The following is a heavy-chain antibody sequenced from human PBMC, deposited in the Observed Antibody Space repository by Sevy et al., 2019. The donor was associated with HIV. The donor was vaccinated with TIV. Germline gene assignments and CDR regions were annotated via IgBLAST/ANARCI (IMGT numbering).Heavy chain of an antibody. V-gene: IGHV3-48*02. D-gene: IGHD2-15*01. CDR3: ASGGYCSGGTCYWPEQGFDY. CDR2: INIRSSSI. Sequence: GGSLRLSCAASGFTFSTYSMNWVRQVPGKGLEWVSYINIRSSSIYYADSVKGRFTISRDNARNSLYLQMDCLRDEDTAVYYCASGGYCSGGTCYWPEQGFDYWGQGTLVTVSS. J-gene: IGHJ4*02. CDR1: GFTFSTYS.